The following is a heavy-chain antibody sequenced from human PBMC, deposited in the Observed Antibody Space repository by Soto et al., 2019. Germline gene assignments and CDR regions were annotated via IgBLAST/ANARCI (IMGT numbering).Heavy chain of an antibody. CDR1: GFPFSSYS. CDR3: ASPNSARVPRP. V-gene: IGHV3-21*06. CDR2: ISSSSSSK. D-gene: IGHD3-10*01. J-gene: IGHJ5*02. Sequence: GALRLSCAASGFPFSSYSMSWIRQAPGKGPEWVSSISSSSSSKYYADLVKGRFTISRDNAKNSLYLQMNSLRGDDTAVYYCASPNSARVPRPWGQGALVTVSS.